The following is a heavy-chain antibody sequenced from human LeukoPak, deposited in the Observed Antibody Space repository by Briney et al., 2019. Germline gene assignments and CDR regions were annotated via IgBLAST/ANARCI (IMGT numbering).Heavy chain of an antibody. Sequence: GGSLRLSCAASGFTFSSYGMHWVRQAPGKGLEWVAFIRYDGRNKYYADSVKGRFTISRDNSKNTLYLQMNSLRAEGTAVYFCAKGSKAVLFTRDHYMDVWGKGTTVTISS. J-gene: IGHJ6*03. CDR1: GFTFSSYG. V-gene: IGHV3-30*02. CDR3: AKGSKAVLFTRDHYMDV. CDR2: IRYDGRNK. D-gene: IGHD6-19*01.